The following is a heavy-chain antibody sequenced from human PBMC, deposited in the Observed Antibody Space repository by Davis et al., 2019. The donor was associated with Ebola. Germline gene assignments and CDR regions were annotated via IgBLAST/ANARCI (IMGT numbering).Heavy chain of an antibody. J-gene: IGHJ4*02. CDR1: GFTFSSYA. V-gene: IGHV3-30-3*01. CDR2: ISYDGSNK. D-gene: IGHD3-16*02. CDR3: ARDDPLTFGGVIGDY. Sequence: GSLRLSCAASGFTFSSYAMHWVRQAPGKGLEWVAVISYDGSNKYYADSVKGRFTISRDNSKNTLYLQMNSLRAEDTAVYYCARDDPLTFGGVIGDYWGQGTLVTVSS.